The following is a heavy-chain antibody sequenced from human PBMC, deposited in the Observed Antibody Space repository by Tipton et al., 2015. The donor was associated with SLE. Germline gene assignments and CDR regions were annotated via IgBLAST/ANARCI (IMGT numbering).Heavy chain of an antibody. CDR3: ARVFPGTYGDGDYPGRGDY. J-gene: IGHJ4*02. CDR1: GFSVSSNY. V-gene: IGHV3-53*01. Sequence: VQLVQSGGGLIQPGGSLRLSCAASGFSVSSNYMNWVRQAPGKGLEWVSGIYRGGSTYYADSVKGRFTMSRDSSMNILYLQMNTLRAEDTAVYFCARVFPGTYGDGDYPGRGDYWGQGTLVTVSS. CDR2: IYRGGST. D-gene: IGHD4-17*01.